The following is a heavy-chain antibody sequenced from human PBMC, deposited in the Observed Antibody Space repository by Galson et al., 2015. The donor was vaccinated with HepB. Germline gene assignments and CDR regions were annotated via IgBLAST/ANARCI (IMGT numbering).Heavy chain of an antibody. D-gene: IGHD2-2*01. V-gene: IGHV3-66*01. CDR2: IYDGDSR. CDR3: ARSKYGYYYMDV. J-gene: IGHJ6*03. Sequence: SLRLSCAASGFTVSSTYMGWVRQAPGKGLDWVSVIYDGDSRYYADAVKGRFTISRDNSGNTLYLQMNSLRDEDTAVYYCARSKYGYYYMDVWGKGTTVTVSS. CDR1: GFTVSSTY.